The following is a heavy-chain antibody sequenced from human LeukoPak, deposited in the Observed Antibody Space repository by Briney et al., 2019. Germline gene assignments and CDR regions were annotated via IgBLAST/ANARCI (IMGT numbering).Heavy chain of an antibody. CDR1: GFTFSSYE. V-gene: IGHV3-48*03. Sequence: GGSLRLSCAASGFTFSSYEMHWVRQAPGKGLEWVSYISSSGSTIYYADSVKGRFTISRDNSKNTLYLQMNSLRAEDTAVYYCARSHILSCPDYWGQGTLVTVSS. J-gene: IGHJ4*02. D-gene: IGHD2-15*01. CDR3: ARSHILSCPDY. CDR2: ISSSGSTI.